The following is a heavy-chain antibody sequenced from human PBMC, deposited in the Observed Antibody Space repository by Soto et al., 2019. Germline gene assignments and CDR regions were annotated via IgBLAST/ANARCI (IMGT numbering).Heavy chain of an antibody. CDR1: GFTFSNYA. CDR2: VSTDGGNT. Sequence: EVQLLESGGGLVQPGGSLRLSCAASGFTFSNYAITWVRQAPGKGLDWISSVSTDGGNTYYADSVKGRFTISRDNSKSTLYLQMKSLRVDDTATYYCARGWQQLGHWGQGALVTVSS. V-gene: IGHV3-23*01. CDR3: ARGWQQLGH. D-gene: IGHD6-13*01. J-gene: IGHJ4*02.